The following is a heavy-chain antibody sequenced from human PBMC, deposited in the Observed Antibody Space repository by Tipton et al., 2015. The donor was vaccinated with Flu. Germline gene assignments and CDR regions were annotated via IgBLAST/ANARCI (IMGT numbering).Heavy chain of an antibody. CDR3: ARGGTVVNGFDY. Sequence: TLSLTCSVSGGSISTYYWSWIRQHPGKGLEWIGYIYYSGSTNYNPSLKSRVSISVDTSTNQFSLKLSSVTAADTAVYYCARGGTVVNGFDYWGQGTLVAVSS. CDR1: GGSISTYY. J-gene: IGHJ4*02. V-gene: IGHV4-59*01. CDR2: IYYSGST. D-gene: IGHD4-23*01.